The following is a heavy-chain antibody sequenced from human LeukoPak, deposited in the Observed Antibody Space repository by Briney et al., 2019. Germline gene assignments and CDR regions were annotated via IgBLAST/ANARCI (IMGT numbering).Heavy chain of an antibody. CDR1: GGSISSGGYY. D-gene: IGHD5-12*01. Sequence: SQTLSLTCTVSGGSISSGGYYWSWIRQHPGKGLEWIGYIYYSGSTYYNPSLKSRVTISVDTSKSQFSLELSFVTAADTAVYYCARVLRYEPAFDSWGQGTLVTVSS. CDR2: IYYSGST. CDR3: ARVLRYEPAFDS. V-gene: IGHV4-31*03. J-gene: IGHJ4*02.